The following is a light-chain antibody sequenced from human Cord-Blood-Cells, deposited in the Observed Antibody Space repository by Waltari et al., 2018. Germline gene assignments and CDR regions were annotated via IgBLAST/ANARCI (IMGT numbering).Light chain of an antibody. V-gene: IGLV2-23*03. J-gene: IGLJ1*01. CDR2: EGS. CDR1: SSDVGSYNL. CDR3: CSYAGSSTF. Sequence: QSALTQPASVSGSPGQSITISCTGTSSDVGSYNLVSWYQQHPGKAPKLMIYEGSKRPSGVSHRFSGSKSGNTASLTISGLQAEDEADYYCCSYAGSSTFFGTGTKVTVL.